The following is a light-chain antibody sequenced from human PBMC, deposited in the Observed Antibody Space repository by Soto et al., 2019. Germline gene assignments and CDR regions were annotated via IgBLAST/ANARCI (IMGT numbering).Light chain of an antibody. CDR1: QSVTNY. J-gene: IGKJ1*01. CDR2: DAS. CDR3: QQRLNWPPG. Sequence: EIFLTQYQDTLSWSPGERATLTFRASQSVTNYIAWYQQRPGQAPRLLIYDASNRATGVPARFSGSGSGTDFTLTISDLEPADFGLYYCQQRLNWPPGFGQGTKVDI. V-gene: IGKV3-11*01.